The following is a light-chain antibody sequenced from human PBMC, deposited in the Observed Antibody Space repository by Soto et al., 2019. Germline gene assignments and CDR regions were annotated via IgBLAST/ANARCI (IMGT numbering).Light chain of an antibody. CDR3: AAWEDSLNGWV. J-gene: IGLJ3*02. V-gene: IGLV1-44*01. CDR2: NNH. CDR1: SSNIGSNS. Sequence: QSVLTQTPSASGTPGKRGTISFSGSSSNIGSNSTSWYQQLPGTAPKLLIYNNHQRPSGVPDRFSGSKSGTSASLAISGLQSEYDADYYCAAWEDSLNGWVFGGGTQLTVL.